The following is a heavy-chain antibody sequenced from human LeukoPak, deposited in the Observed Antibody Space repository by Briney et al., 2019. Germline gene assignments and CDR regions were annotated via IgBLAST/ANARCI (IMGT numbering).Heavy chain of an antibody. J-gene: IGHJ4*02. CDR1: GDSFSGSSVA. CDR2: AYYRSKWHI. Sequence: SQTLSLTCVISGDSFSGSSVAWNWLRQSPARGLEWLVRAYYRSKWHIDYAVSVSGRITISPDTSKNQVSLQLNSVTPEDTAVYYCVRQERPDFDYWGQGTLVTVSA. V-gene: IGHV6-1*01. CDR3: VRQERPDFDY.